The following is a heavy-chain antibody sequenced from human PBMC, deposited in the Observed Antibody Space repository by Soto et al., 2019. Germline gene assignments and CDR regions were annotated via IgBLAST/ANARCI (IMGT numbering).Heavy chain of an antibody. J-gene: IGHJ6*02. V-gene: IGHV4-4*07. CDR2: IYSTGTT. D-gene: IGHD6-13*01. CDR3: ARYGGTYSSSWYFQENYYYYGMDV. Sequence: TSETLSLTCTVSNGSIRAYYWNWIRQPAGKGLEWIGRIYSTGTTYFNPSLKSRVTMSVDTSTNQFPLRLSSVTAADTAVYYCARYGGTYSSSWYFQENYYYYGMDVWGQGTTVTVSS. CDR1: NGSIRAYY.